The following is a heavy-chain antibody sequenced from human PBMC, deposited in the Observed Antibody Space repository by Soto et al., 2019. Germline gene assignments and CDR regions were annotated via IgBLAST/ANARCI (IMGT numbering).Heavy chain of an antibody. CDR3: ARDRSSGGTQIESLFDY. CDR2: ISSSSSTI. CDR1: GFTFSSYS. V-gene: IGHV3-48*01. J-gene: IGHJ4*02. Sequence: GGSLRLSCAASGFTFSSYSMNWVRQAPGKGLEWVSYISSSSSTIYYADSVKGRFTISRDNAKNSLYLQMNSLRAEDTAVYYCARDRSSGGTQIESLFDYWGQGTLVTVSS. D-gene: IGHD2-15*01.